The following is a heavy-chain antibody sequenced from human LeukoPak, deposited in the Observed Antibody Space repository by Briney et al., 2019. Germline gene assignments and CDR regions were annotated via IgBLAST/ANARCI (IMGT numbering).Heavy chain of an antibody. J-gene: IGHJ4*02. Sequence: GSLLLSCAASGFTFSSYAMSWVRQAPGKGLEWVSAISGSGGSTYYADSVKGRFTISRDNSKNTLYLQMNSLRAEDTAVYYCAKLMGIAACFDYWGQGTLVTVSS. CDR3: AKLMGIAACFDY. V-gene: IGHV3-23*01. CDR2: ISGSGGST. CDR1: GFTFSSYA. D-gene: IGHD6-13*01.